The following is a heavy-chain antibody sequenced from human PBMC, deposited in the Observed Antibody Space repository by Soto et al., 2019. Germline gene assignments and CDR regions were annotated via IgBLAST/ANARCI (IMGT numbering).Heavy chain of an antibody. CDR2: IYHSGST. Sequence: LSLTCAVSGGSISSGGYSWSWIRQPPGKGLEWIGYIYHSGSTYYNPSLKSRVTISVDRSKNQFSLKLSSVTAADTAVYYCAREKMTTVTRGSYFDYWGQGTLVTVSS. CDR3: AREKMTTVTRGSYFDY. J-gene: IGHJ4*02. D-gene: IGHD4-17*01. CDR1: GGSISSGGYS. V-gene: IGHV4-30-2*01.